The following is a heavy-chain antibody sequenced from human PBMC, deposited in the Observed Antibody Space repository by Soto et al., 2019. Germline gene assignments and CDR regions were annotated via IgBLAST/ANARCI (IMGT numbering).Heavy chain of an antibody. J-gene: IGHJ6*02. V-gene: IGHV1-69*06. CDR1: GYTFTGYY. Sequence: QVQLVQSGAEVKKPGASVKVSCKASGYTFTGYYMHWVRQAPGQGLEWMGWINPIFGTANYAQKFQGRVTITADKSTSTAYMELSSLRSEDTAVYYCATRGITMVRGPYYYYGMDVWGQGTTVTVSS. CDR3: ATRGITMVRGPYYYYGMDV. D-gene: IGHD3-10*01. CDR2: INPIFGTA.